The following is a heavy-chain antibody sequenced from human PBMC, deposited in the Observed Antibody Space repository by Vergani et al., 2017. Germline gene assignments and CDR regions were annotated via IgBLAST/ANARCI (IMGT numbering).Heavy chain of an antibody. D-gene: IGHD1-26*01. CDR1: GGTFSSYT. CDR2: IIPILGIA. V-gene: IGHV1-69*02. J-gene: IGHJ5*02. CDR3: ARAGHRWVGATELGFDP. Sequence: QVQLVQSGAEVKKPGSSVKVSCKASGGTFSSYTISWVRQAPGQGLEWMGRIIPILGIANYAQKFQGRVTITADKSTSTAYMELGSLRSEDTAVYYCARAGHRWVGATELGFDPWGQGTLVTVSS.